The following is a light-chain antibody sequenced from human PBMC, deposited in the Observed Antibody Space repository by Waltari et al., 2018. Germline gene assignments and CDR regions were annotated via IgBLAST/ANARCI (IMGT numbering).Light chain of an antibody. J-gene: IGLJ2*01. Sequence: QSVLTQPPSVSGAPGQRVTISCTGGSSNIGAHYDVHWDQQLPGTAPKLLMYVNSNRPSGVPDRFSASTSGTSASLAITGLQAEDEADYYCQSYDSSLSGPVFGGGTKLTVL. CDR2: VNS. CDR3: QSYDSSLSGPV. CDR1: SSNIGAHYD. V-gene: IGLV1-40*01.